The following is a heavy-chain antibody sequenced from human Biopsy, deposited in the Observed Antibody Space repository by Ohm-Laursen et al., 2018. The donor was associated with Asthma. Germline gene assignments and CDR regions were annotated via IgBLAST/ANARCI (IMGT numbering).Heavy chain of an antibody. CDR1: GGTFNTYV. J-gene: IGHJ4*02. CDR2: INSVFGTT. Sequence: SVKVSCKSLGGTFNTYVIGWVRQAPGQGLEWMGGINSVFGTTTYPQKFQGRVTITADDSTSTVYMELSSLRSEDTAVYYCARVKGGYNFDYWGQGTLVTVSS. V-gene: IGHV1-69*13. D-gene: IGHD5-12*01. CDR3: ARVKGGYNFDY.